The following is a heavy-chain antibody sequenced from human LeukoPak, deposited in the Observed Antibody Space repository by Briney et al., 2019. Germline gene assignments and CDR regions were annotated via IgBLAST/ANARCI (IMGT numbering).Heavy chain of an antibody. CDR1: RFTFSNYW. V-gene: IGHV3-7*05. Sequence: GGSLRLSCAAPRFTFSNYWMSWVRQPAGKGLEWVANINQGGSEKYYLNSVKGRFTISRDNAKNSLYLQMNSLRADDTAIYYCVRDGSGYDYWGQGTLVTVSS. J-gene: IGHJ4*02. CDR2: INQGGSEK. CDR3: VRDGSGYDY. D-gene: IGHD6-19*01.